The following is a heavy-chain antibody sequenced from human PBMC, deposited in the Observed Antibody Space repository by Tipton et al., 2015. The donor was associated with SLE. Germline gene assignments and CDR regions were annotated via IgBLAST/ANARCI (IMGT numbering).Heavy chain of an antibody. V-gene: IGHV3-23*03. CDR1: GFTFSSYA. CDR2: IYSGGST. D-gene: IGHD7-27*01. CDR3: ARDNWGRPFDIDGFDI. Sequence: SLRFSCAASGFTFSSYAMSWVRQAPGKGLEWVSVIYSGGSTYYADSVKGRFTISRDNSKNTLYLQMNSLRAEDTALYSCARDNWGRPFDIDGFDIWGQGTMVTVSS. J-gene: IGHJ3*02.